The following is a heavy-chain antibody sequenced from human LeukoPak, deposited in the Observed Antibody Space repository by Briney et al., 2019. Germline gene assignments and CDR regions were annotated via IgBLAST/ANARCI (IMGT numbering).Heavy chain of an antibody. J-gene: IGHJ4*02. Sequence: PGGSLRLSCEVSGFTLRSYWMHWVRQAPGKGLVWVSRINSVGTSTSYADSVKGRFTISRDNAKNTLYLQMNSLRAEDTAVYYCVRDIQTSSVEFDYWGQGTLVTVSS. D-gene: IGHD6-6*01. CDR1: GFTLRSYW. V-gene: IGHV3-74*01. CDR2: INSVGTST. CDR3: VRDIQTSSVEFDY.